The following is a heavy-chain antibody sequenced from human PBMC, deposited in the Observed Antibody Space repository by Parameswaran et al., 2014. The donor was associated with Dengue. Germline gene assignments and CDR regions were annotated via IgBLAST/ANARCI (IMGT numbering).Heavy chain of an antibody. V-gene: IGHV1-46*01. Sequence: WVRQAPGQGLEWMGIINPSGGSTSYAQKFQGRVTMTRDTSTSTVYMELSSLRSEDTAVYYCARDGPATGYYYYYYGMDVWDQGTTVTVSS. J-gene: IGHJ6*02. CDR2: INPSGGST. CDR3: ARDGPATGYYYYYYGMDV. D-gene: IGHD6-25*01.